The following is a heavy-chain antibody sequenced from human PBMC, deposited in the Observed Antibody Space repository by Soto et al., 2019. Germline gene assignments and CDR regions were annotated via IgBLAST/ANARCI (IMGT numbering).Heavy chain of an antibody. CDR1: GFTFSSYG. J-gene: IGHJ4*02. V-gene: IGHV3-33*01. Sequence: GGSLRLSCAASGFTFSSYGMHWVRQAPGKVLEWVAVIWYDGSNKYYADSVKGRFTISRDNSKNTLYLQMNSLRAEDTAVYYCARGYCSGGSCYGKFDYWGQGTLVTVSS. D-gene: IGHD2-15*01. CDR3: ARGYCSGGSCYGKFDY. CDR2: IWYDGSNK.